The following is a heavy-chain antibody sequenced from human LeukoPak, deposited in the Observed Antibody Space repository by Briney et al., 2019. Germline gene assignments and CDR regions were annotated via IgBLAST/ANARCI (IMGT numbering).Heavy chain of an antibody. Sequence: PGGSLRLSCAASGFTFSTFTMNWVRQAPGKGLEWVSSISSTGGFISYADSVKGRFTISRYNAKNSLFLQMNSLRAEDTAVYYCARDPFAVGATQVDYWGQGTLVTVSS. D-gene: IGHD1-26*01. CDR1: GFTFSTFT. V-gene: IGHV3-21*01. CDR3: ARDPFAVGATQVDY. J-gene: IGHJ4*02. CDR2: ISSTGGFI.